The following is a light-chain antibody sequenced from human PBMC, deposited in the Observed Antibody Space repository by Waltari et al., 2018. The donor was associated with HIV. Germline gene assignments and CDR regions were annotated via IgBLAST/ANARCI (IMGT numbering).Light chain of an antibody. Sequence: QSALTQPHSVSGSPGQSLTISCTGTSSYVDTFVSWYQQHPGKAPNVIIYDVNKRPSGVPDRFSGSKSGNTAFLTISGLQAEDEADYHCCSHAGNFIFAFGSGTKVTVL. J-gene: IGLJ1*01. CDR3: CSHAGNFIFA. CDR1: SSYVDTF. CDR2: DVN. V-gene: IGLV2-11*01.